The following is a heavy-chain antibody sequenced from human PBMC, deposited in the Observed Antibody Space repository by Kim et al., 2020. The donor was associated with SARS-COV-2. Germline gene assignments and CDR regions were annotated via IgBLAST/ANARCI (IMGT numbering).Heavy chain of an antibody. CDR3: ARDQHYFGSGSYDLNRNWFDP. V-gene: IGHV4-31*03. CDR1: GGSISSGGYY. J-gene: IGHJ5*02. Sequence: SETLSLTCTVSGGSISSGGYYWSWIRQHPGKGLEWIGDIYYSGSTYYNPSLKSRVTISIDTSKNQFSLKLSSVTAADTAVYYCARDQHYFGSGSYDLNRNWFDPWGQGTLVTVSS. D-gene: IGHD3-10*01. CDR2: IYYSGST.